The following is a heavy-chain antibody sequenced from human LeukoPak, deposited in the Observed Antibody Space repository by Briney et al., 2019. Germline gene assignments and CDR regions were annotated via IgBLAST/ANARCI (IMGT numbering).Heavy chain of an antibody. CDR1: GGSFSGYY. Sequence: SETLSLTCAVYGGSFSGYYWSWIRQPPGKGLEWIGEINRSGSTNYNPSLKSRVTISVDTSKNQFSLKLSSVTAADTAVYYCARHFARYYYGSGSYNYMDVWGKGTTVTISS. CDR2: INRSGST. J-gene: IGHJ6*03. D-gene: IGHD3-10*01. CDR3: ARHFARYYYGSGSYNYMDV. V-gene: IGHV4-34*01.